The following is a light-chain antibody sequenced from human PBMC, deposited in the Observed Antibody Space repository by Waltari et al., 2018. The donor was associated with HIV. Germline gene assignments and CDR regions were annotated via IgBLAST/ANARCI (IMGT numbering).Light chain of an antibody. CDR1: SSNIRSNT. J-gene: IGLJ3*02. CDR3: AAWDDSLNGWV. CDR2: SND. Sequence: QSVLTQPPSASGTPGQRVTISCSGSSSNIRSNTVSWYQQLPGTAPKLPIYSNDQRPSGVPDRFSGSKSGTSASLAISGLQAEDEADYYCAAWDDSLNGWVCGGGTKLTVL. V-gene: IGLV1-44*01.